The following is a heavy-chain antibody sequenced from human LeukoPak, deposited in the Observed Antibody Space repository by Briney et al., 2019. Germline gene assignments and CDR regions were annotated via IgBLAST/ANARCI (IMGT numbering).Heavy chain of an antibody. CDR2: INHSGST. J-gene: IGHJ4*02. V-gene: IGHV4-34*01. Sequence: SETLSLTCAVYGGSFSGYYWSWIRQPPGKGLEWIGEINHSGSTNYSPSLKSRVTIPVDRSKNQFSLKLSSVTAADTAVYYCARGSPEVGYNYWGQGTLVTVSS. CDR3: ARGSPEVGYNY. D-gene: IGHD5-24*01. CDR1: GGSFSGYY.